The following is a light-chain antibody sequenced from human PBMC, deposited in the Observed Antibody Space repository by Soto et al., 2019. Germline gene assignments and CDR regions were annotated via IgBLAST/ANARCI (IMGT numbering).Light chain of an antibody. CDR1: QSVSGN. CDR2: GAS. Sequence: EIVMTQSPGTLSVSPGERATLSCRASQSVSGNLAWYQQRPGQAPRLLIYGASTRVAGIPARFSASGSGTEFTLTISSLQSEDFASYYCQQYKSYSPYTFGQGTKLEIK. V-gene: IGKV3-15*01. J-gene: IGKJ2*01. CDR3: QQYKSYSPYT.